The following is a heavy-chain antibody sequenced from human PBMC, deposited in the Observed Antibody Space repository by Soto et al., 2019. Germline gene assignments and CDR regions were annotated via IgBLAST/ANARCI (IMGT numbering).Heavy chain of an antibody. CDR1: GYTFTGYY. V-gene: IGHV1-2*02. Sequence: GASVKVSCKASGYTFTGYYMHWVRQAPGQGLEWMGWINPNSGGTNYAQKFQGRVTMTRDTSISTAYMELSRLRSDDTAVYYCAREYYYDSSGYSLRWFDPWGQGTLVTVSS. CDR2: INPNSGGT. CDR3: AREYYYDSSGYSLRWFDP. J-gene: IGHJ5*02. D-gene: IGHD3-22*01.